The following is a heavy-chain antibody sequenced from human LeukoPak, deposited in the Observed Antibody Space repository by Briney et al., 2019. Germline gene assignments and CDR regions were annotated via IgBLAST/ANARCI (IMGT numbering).Heavy chain of an antibody. V-gene: IGHV4-61*01. J-gene: IGHJ5*02. CDR1: IRSVSSGSYY. CDR2: IYYSGST. CDR3: ARDYGDYRVGP. D-gene: IGHD4-17*01. Sequence: PSETLSLPCTVCIRSVSSGSYYWSWIRKPPAKRLEWIGYIYYSGSTNYNPSLKSRVTISVDTSKNQFSLKLSSVTAADTAVYYCARDYGDYRVGPWGQGTLVTVSS.